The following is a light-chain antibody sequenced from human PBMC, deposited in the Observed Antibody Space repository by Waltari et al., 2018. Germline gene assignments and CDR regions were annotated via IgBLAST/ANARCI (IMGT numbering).Light chain of an antibody. CDR2: WAS. CDR3: HQYGSSPHT. V-gene: IGKV4-1*01. J-gene: IGKJ4*01. Sequence: DIVMTQSPDSLAVSLGERATINCKSSQSVLYSSNNKNYLAWYQQKPGQPPKLLIYWASTRESGVPDRFSGSGSGTDFTLTISSLQAEDVAVYYCHQYGSSPHTFGGGTKVEIE. CDR1: QSVLYSSNNKNY.